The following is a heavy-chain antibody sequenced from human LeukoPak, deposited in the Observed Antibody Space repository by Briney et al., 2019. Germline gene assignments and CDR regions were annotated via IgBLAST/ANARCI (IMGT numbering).Heavy chain of an antibody. CDR3: ASGAYSYYYMDV. D-gene: IGHD1-26*01. CDR1: GGAISRYY. CDR2: IYYSGST. V-gene: IGHV4-59*01. J-gene: IGHJ6*03. Sequence: PSETLSLTCSVSGGAISRYYWSWIRQPPGKGLEWIGYIYYSGSTNYNPSLKSRVTISVDTSKNQFSLRLSSATAADTAVYYCASGAYSYYYMDVWGKGTTVTISS.